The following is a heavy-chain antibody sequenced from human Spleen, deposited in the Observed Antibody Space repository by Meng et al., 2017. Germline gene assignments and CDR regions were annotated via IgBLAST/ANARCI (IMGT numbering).Heavy chain of an antibody. Sequence: QPQLQESGPGLVKPSEALSLTCSVSGGSSSTSGYYWGWIRQPPGKGLEWIGSIGHSGFTYYTPSLKSRVTVSTDTSRNQFFLWLTSVTAADTAVYYCVRSSAWVRTGFDPWGQGTLVTVSS. CDR2: IGHSGFT. J-gene: IGHJ5*02. CDR1: GGSSSTSGYY. V-gene: IGHV4-39*01. CDR3: VRSSAWVRTGFDP. D-gene: IGHD6-25*01.